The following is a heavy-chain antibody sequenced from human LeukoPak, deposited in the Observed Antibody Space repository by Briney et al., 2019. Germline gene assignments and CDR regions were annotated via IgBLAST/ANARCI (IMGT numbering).Heavy chain of an antibody. J-gene: IGHJ4*02. CDR1: GFTFSSYA. CDR2: ISGSGGST. D-gene: IGHD2-2*01. CDR3: AKATKGGYCSSTSCRGFDY. Sequence: PGGSLRLSCAASGFTFSSYAMSWVRQAPGKGLEWVSAISGSGGSTYYADSVKGRFTISRDNSKNTLYLQMNSLRAEDTAVYYCAKATKGGYCSSTSCRGFDYWGQGTLVTVSS. V-gene: IGHV3-23*01.